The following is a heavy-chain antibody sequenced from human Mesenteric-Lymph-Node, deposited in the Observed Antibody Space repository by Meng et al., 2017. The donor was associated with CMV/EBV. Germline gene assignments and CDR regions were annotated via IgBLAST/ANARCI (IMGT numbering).Heavy chain of an antibody. CDR3: AKTGGNSGSYYWDDY. D-gene: IGHD1-26*01. CDR1: GFTFSSYG. J-gene: IGHJ4*02. Sequence: SGFTFSSYGMHWVRQAPGKGLEWVAFIRYDGSNKYYADSVKGRFTISRDNSKNTLYLQMNSLRAEDTAVYYCAKTGGNSGSYYWDDYWGQGTLVTVSS. V-gene: IGHV3-30*02. CDR2: IRYDGSNK.